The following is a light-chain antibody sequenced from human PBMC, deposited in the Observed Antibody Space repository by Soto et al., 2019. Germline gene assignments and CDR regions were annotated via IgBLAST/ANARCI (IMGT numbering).Light chain of an antibody. CDR1: QRVSSN. J-gene: IGKJ4*01. Sequence: EIVMTQSPATLSVSPGERATLSCRASQRVSSNLAWYQQKPGQAPRLLIYGASTRATGIPARFSGSGSGTEFTVTISSLKSEDFAVYYCQQYNNWPPLTIGGGTKVGIK. V-gene: IGKV3-15*01. CDR3: QQYNNWPPLT. CDR2: GAS.